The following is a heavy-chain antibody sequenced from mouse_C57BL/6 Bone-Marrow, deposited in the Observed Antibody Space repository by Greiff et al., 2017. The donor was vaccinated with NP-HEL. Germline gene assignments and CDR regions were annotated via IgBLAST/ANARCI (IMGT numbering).Heavy chain of an antibody. CDR1: GYTFTSYN. J-gene: IGHJ1*03. D-gene: IGHD1-1*01. CDR2: IYPGNGDT. CDR3: ARRGFYYYGSSYYWYFDV. Sequence: LQQSGAELVRPGASVKMSCKASGYTFTSYNMHWVKQTPRQGLEWIGAIYPGNGDTSYNQKFKGKATLTVDESSSTAYMQLSSLTSEDSAVYFCARRGFYYYGSSYYWYFDVWGTGTTVTVSS. V-gene: IGHV1-12*01.